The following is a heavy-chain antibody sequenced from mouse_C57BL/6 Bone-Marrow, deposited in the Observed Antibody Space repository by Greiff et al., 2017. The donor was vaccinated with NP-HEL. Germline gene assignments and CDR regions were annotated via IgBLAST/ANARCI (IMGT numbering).Heavy chain of an antibody. CDR1: GYTFTSYW. J-gene: IGHJ4*01. V-gene: IGHV1-69*01. CDR2: IDPSDSYT. D-gene: IGHD2-1*01. Sequence: QVQLQQPGAELVMPGASVKLSCKASGYTFTSYWMHWVKQRPGQGLEWIGEIDPSDSYTNYNQKFKGKSTLTEDKSSSTAYMQLSSLTSEDSAVYYCARSDGNYPYYYAMDYWGQGTSVTVSS. CDR3: ARSDGNYPYYYAMDY.